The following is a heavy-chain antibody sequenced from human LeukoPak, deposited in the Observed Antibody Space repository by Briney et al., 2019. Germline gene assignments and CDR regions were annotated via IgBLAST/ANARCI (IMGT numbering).Heavy chain of an antibody. Sequence: SETLSLTCAVYGGSFSGYHWSWIRQPPGKGLEWIGEINHSGSTNYNPSLKSRVTISVDTSKNQFSLKLSSVTAADTAVYYCARRHYYDSSGSPFDYWGQGTLVTVSS. CDR3: ARRHYYDSSGSPFDY. CDR1: GGSFSGYH. V-gene: IGHV4-34*01. CDR2: INHSGST. J-gene: IGHJ4*02. D-gene: IGHD3-22*01.